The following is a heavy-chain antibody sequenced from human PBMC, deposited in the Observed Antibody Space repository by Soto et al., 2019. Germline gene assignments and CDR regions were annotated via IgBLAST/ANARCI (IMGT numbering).Heavy chain of an antibody. J-gene: IGHJ4*02. CDR1: GYTFTSYD. D-gene: IGHD3-10*01. V-gene: IGHV1-8*01. Sequence: QVQLVQSGAEVKKPGASVKVSCKASGYTFTSYDINWVRQATGQGLEWMGWMNPNSGNTGYTQKFQGRVTMTRNTSISTAYMELSSLRSEDTAVYYCARGNYYGSGSIGDFDYWGQGTLVTVSS. CDR2: MNPNSGNT. CDR3: ARGNYYGSGSIGDFDY.